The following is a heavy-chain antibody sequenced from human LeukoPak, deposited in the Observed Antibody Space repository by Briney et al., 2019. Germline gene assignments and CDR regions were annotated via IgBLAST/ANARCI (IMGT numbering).Heavy chain of an antibody. CDR2: LRYDGSNK. CDR1: GFTFSSYG. D-gene: IGHD3-22*01. Sequence: PGGSLRLSCAASGFTFSSYGMHRVRQAPGKGLEWVAFLRYDGSNKYYADSVKGRFTISRDNSKTTLYLQMNSLRAEDTAVYYCAKDDSSGFNWFDPWGQGTLVTVSS. CDR3: AKDDSSGFNWFDP. V-gene: IGHV3-30*02. J-gene: IGHJ5*02.